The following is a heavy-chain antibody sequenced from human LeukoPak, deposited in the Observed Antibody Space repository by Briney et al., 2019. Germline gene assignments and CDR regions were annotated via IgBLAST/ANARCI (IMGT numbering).Heavy chain of an antibody. CDR3: ASGDCSSTSCYNWGFDP. CDR2: ISYDGSNK. Sequence: GASLRLSCAASGFTFSSYAMHWVRQAPGKGLEWVAVISYDGSNKYYADSVKGRFTISRDNSKSTLYLQMNSLRAEDTAVYYCASGDCSSTSCYNWGFDPWGQGTLVTVSS. J-gene: IGHJ5*02. CDR1: GFTFSSYA. V-gene: IGHV3-30-3*01. D-gene: IGHD2-2*01.